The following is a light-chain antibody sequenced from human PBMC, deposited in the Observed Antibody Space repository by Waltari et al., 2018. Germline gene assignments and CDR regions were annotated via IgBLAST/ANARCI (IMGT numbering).Light chain of an antibody. Sequence: QSVLTQPPSASGTPGQRVPISCSGRYPNLGSHYLYWYQQLPGAAPKLLIYRNNQRPSGVPDRFSASKYGTSASLAISGLRSEDEAVYYCAAWDESHYVFGPGTKVTVL. CDR2: RNN. CDR1: YPNLGSHY. V-gene: IGLV1-47*01. J-gene: IGLJ1*01. CDR3: AAWDESHYV.